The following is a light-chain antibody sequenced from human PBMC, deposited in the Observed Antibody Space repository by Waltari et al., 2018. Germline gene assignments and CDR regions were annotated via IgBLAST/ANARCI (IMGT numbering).Light chain of an antibody. V-gene: IGLV1-40*01. J-gene: IGLJ2*01. Sequence: QSALTQPPPVSGAPGQRVTISCTGSSSNMGAGYDVNWYQQLPGTAPKLVIYGNIYPPSGPPARFSASTSRTSASLAILGPQAEGAGSYYCQSFDASLGVLFGGGTKLTVL. CDR2: GNI. CDR1: SSNMGAGYD. CDR3: QSFDASLGVL.